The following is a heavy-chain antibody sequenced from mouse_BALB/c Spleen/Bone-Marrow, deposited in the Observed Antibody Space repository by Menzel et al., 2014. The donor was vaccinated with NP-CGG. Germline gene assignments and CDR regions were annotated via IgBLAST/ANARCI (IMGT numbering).Heavy chain of an antibody. CDR3: ARSDGYRTMDY. J-gene: IGHJ4*01. D-gene: IGHD2-3*01. Sequence: VQLQQSGPELVKPGASVKISCKASGYAFSSSWMNWVKQRPGQGLEWIGRIYPGDGDTNYNGKFKGKATLTTDKSFSTAYMQLSSLTSVDSAVYFCARSDGYRTMDYWGQGTSVTVSS. V-gene: IGHV1-82*01. CDR1: GYAFSSSW. CDR2: IYPGDGDT.